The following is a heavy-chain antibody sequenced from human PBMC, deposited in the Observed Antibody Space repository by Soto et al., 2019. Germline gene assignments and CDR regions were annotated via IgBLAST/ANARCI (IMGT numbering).Heavy chain of an antibody. Sequence: PGGSLRLSCAASGFTFSSYGISWIRLSPGKGLEWVSVISGGGDTTYYTSSVKGRFTISRDDFRNTLYLQMNSLRTEDTAIYYCAKLRDFVVLPAGILDYWGPGTLVTVSS. D-gene: IGHD2-8*01. CDR1: GFTFSSYG. CDR3: AKLRDFVVLPAGILDY. CDR2: ISGGGDTT. V-gene: IGHV3-23*01. J-gene: IGHJ4*02.